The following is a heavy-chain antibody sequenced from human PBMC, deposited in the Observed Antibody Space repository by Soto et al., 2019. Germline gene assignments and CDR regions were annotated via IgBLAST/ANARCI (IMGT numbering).Heavy chain of an antibody. CDR3: SGDTYGMDV. CDR1: GGSISSYY. CDR2: IYYSGTT. Sequence: SGTLSLTCSVSGGSISSYYWGWIRQPPGKGLEWIGFIYYSGTTHYNPSLERRVTISADSAKNQFSLKLNSVTAADTAVYYCSGDTYGMDVWGQGTTVTVSS. V-gene: IGHV4-59*01. J-gene: IGHJ6*02.